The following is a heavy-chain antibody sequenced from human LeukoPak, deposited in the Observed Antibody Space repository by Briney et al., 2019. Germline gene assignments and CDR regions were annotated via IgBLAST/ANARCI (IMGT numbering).Heavy chain of an antibody. V-gene: IGHV3-43*02. J-gene: IGHJ4*02. CDR2: IRGNGRNT. Sequence: RTGGSLRLSCAASGFTFDGYAMHWVRQAPGKGLEWVSLIRGNGRNTYYADSVKGRFTISRDNSKNSLYLQMNSLRTEDTALYYCAKVYYYDSSGYYSALDSGGQGSLVTVSS. D-gene: IGHD3-22*01. CDR1: GFTFDGYA. CDR3: AKVYYYDSSGYYSALDS.